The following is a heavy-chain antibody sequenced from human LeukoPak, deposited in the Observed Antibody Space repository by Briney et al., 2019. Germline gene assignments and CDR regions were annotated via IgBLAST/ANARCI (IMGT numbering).Heavy chain of an antibody. J-gene: IGHJ5*01. D-gene: IGHD2-15*01. CDR1: GYTFTGYY. CDR2: INPNSGGT. Sequence: ASVKVSCKASGYTFTGYYMHWVRQAPGQGLEWMGWINPNSGGTNYAQKFQGGVTMTRDTSIRTVYMYLSRLRSDDAAIYYCTREVRVGNWFDSWGQGPLVTVSS. V-gene: IGHV1-2*02. CDR3: TREVRVGNWFDS.